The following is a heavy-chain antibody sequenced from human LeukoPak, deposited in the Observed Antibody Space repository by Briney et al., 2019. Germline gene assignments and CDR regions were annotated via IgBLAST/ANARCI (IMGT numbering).Heavy chain of an antibody. D-gene: IGHD3-10*01. V-gene: IGHV3-30*02. J-gene: IGHJ4*02. CDR2: IRDDGSNNDGSNK. Sequence: GGSLRLSCAASGFTFRSYGMHWVRQAPGKGLEWVAFIRDDGSNNDGSNKNYADSVKGRFTISRDNSKNTLYLQMNSLRAEDTAVYYCATMGSFDYWGQGTLVTVSS. CDR3: ATMGSFDY. CDR1: GFTFRSYG.